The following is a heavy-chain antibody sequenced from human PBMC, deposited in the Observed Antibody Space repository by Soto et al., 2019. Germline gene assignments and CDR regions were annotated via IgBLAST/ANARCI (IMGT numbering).Heavy chain of an antibody. CDR1: GFTFTRSS. V-gene: IGHV3-21*06. Sequence: GGSLRLSCAASGFTFTRSSMNWVRQAPGKGLEWVSSISSTTNYIYYGDSMKGRFTISRENAKNSLYLEMNSLRAEDTAVYYFAREAEDVTSNFDVWGQGTLVTVSS. J-gene: IGHJ4*02. CDR3: AREAEDVTSNFDV. CDR2: ISSTTNYI.